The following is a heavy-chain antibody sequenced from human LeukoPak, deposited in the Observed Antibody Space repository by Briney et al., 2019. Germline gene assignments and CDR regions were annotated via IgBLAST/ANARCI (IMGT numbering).Heavy chain of an antibody. V-gene: IGHV3-23*01. CDR2: ISGSGDAT. D-gene: IGHD4-11*01. CDR1: GFTLSVYA. J-gene: IGHJ6*02. Sequence: PGGSLRLSCAASGFTLSVYAMSWVRQSPEKGLEWVSVISGSGDATNYADSVKGRFTISRDNSKNILYLQMYSLRADDTAVYYCAKRLRTDSSIWNYYGMDVWGQGTTVSVSS. CDR3: AKRLRTDSSIWNYYGMDV.